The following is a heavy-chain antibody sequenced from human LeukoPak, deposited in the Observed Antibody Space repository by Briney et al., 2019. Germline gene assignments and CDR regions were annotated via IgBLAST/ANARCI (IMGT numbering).Heavy chain of an antibody. Sequence: SETLSLTCTVSGGSISSSSYYWGWIRQPPGKGLEWIGSIYYSGSTYYNPSLKSRVTISVDTSKNQFSLKLSSVTAADTAVYYCSAFTSLFDYWGQGTLVTVSS. V-gene: IGHV4-39*01. CDR2: IYYSGST. J-gene: IGHJ4*02. CDR3: SAFTSLFDY. CDR1: GGSISSSSYY.